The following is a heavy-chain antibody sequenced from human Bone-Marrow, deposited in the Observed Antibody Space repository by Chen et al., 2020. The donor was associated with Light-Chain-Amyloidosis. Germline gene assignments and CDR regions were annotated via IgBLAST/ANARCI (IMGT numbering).Heavy chain of an antibody. CDR3: AKAXXXXXIGYFDY. J-gene: IGHJ4*02. CDR1: XXXFDDYA. CDR2: ISWNSGSI. Sequence: LSCAASXXXFDDYAMHWVRQAPGKGLEWVSGISWNSGSIGYADSXKGRFTISRDNAKNSXXXXXXXXXXXXXXXXXXAKAXXXXXIGYFDYWGQGTLVTVSS. D-gene: IGHD1-26*01. V-gene: IGHV3-9*01.